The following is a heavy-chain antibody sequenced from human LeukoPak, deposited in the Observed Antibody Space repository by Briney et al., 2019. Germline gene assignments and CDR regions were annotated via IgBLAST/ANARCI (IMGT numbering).Heavy chain of an antibody. D-gene: IGHD3-3*01. CDR2: ITAQNGYT. J-gene: IGHJ5*01. CDR3: ARDRPITISGVVRAFDS. Sequence: ASVKVSCKASGYSFTSFGINWVRQAPGQGLEWMGWITAQNGYTRYAQNFQGRVTMTTDTSTSTAYMELRSLTPDDTAVYYCARDRPITISGVVRAFDSWGQGTLVTVSS. CDR1: GYSFTSFG. V-gene: IGHV1-18*01.